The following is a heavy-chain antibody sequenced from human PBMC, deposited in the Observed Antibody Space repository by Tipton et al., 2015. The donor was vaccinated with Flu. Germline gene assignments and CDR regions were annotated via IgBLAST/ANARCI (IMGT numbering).Heavy chain of an antibody. D-gene: IGHD1-14*01. Sequence: SLRLSCAASGFTFSNYEMNWVRQAPGKGLEWVSYISSSGSTMYYADSLKGRFTIPRDNAKNSLYLQMNSLRAEDTAVYYCARETTNYYYDYWGQGTLVTVSS. J-gene: IGHJ4*02. CDR3: ARETTNYYYDY. CDR1: GFTFSNYE. CDR2: ISSSGSTM. V-gene: IGHV3-48*03.